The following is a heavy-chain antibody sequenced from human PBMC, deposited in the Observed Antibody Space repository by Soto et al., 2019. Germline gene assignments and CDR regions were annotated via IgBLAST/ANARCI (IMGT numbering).Heavy chain of an antibody. CDR1: GFTFSSYA. CDR2: ISYDGSNK. V-gene: IGHV3-30-3*01. CDR3: ARDRSFCSGDNCYSYYYYGMDV. J-gene: IGHJ6*02. D-gene: IGHD2-15*01. Sequence: PGGSLRLSCAASGFTFSSYAMHWVRQAPGKGLEWVAVISYDGSNKYYADSVKGRFTISRDNSKNTLYLQMNSLRDEDTAVYYCARDRSFCSGDNCYSYYYYGMDVWGQGTTVTVSS.